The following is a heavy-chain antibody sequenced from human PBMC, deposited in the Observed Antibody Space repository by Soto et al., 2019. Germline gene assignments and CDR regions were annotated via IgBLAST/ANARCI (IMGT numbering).Heavy chain of an antibody. V-gene: IGHV1-69*01. CDR1: GGTFSSYA. Sequence: QVQLVQSGAEVKKPGSSVKVSCKASGGTFSSYAISWVRQAPGQGLEWMGGFIPIFGTANYAQKFQGRVTITADESTSTVYWELSRLSSENTAVYYCARGILRGYSYAVDFWGQGTLVTDCS. J-gene: IGHJ4*02. CDR2: FIPIFGTA. D-gene: IGHD5-18*01. CDR3: ARGILRGYSYAVDF.